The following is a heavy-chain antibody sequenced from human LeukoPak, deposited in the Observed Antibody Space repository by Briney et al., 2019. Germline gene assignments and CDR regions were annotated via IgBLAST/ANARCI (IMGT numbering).Heavy chain of an antibody. CDR3: AKSVINSWYSFAD. D-gene: IGHD6-13*01. CDR2: ISGSGGST. CDR1: GFTFSSYG. Sequence: GGTLRLSCAASGFTFSSYGMSWVRQAPGKGLEWVSAISGSGGSTYYADSVKGRFTISRDNSKNTLYLQMNSLRAEDTAVYYCAKSVINSWYSFADWGQGTLVTVSS. V-gene: IGHV3-23*01. J-gene: IGHJ4*02.